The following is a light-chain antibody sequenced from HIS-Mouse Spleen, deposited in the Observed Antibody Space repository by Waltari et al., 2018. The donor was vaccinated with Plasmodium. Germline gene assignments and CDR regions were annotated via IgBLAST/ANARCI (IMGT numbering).Light chain of an antibody. Sequence: QLVLTQSPSASASLGASVKLTCTLSSGHSSYAIAWHQQQPEKGTRYLMKLNSDGSHSKGDGIPDRFSGSSSGAERYRTISSLQSEDEADYYCQTWGTGMGVFGGGTKLTVL. CDR3: QTWGTGMGV. V-gene: IGLV4-69*01. CDR2: LNSDGSH. CDR1: SGHSSYA. J-gene: IGLJ2*01.